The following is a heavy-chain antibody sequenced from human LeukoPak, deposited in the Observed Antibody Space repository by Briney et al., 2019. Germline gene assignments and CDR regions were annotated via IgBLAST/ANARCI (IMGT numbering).Heavy chain of an antibody. CDR2: ISSSSSTI. D-gene: IGHD6-19*01. Sequence: GGSLRLSCAASGFTFSSYSMNWVRQAPGKGLEWVSYISSSSSTIYYADSVKGRFTISRDNAKNSLYLQMNSLRAEDTATYYCAKDEGSSAWYDGYFHHWGQGTLVTVSS. J-gene: IGHJ1*01. CDR3: AKDEGSSAWYDGYFHH. V-gene: IGHV3-48*01. CDR1: GFTFSSYS.